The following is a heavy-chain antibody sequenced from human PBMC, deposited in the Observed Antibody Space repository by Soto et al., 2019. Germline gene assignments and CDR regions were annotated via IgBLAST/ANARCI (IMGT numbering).Heavy chain of an antibody. CDR1: GFTFSSYA. D-gene: IGHD3-3*01. V-gene: IGHV3-30-3*01. Sequence: PGGSLRLSCAASGFTFSSYAMHWVRQAPGKGLEWVAVISYDGSNKYYADSVKGRFTISRDNSKNTLYPQMNSLRAEDTAVYYCARDRDFWTPYNWFDPWGQGTLVTVSS. CDR3: ARDRDFWTPYNWFDP. CDR2: ISYDGSNK. J-gene: IGHJ5*02.